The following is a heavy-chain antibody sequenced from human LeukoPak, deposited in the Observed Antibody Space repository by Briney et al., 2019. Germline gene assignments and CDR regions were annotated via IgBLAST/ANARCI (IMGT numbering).Heavy chain of an antibody. CDR3: AKDGRANTQDWFDP. V-gene: IGHV3-30*07. CDR1: GFTFSACA. Sequence: GGSLRLSCAASGFTFSACAMHWVRQAPGKGLEWVAVISYDGNNKYSVDSVKGRFTISRDNSKNTLYLQMNSLRAEDTAVYYCAKDGRANTQDWFDPWGQGTLVTVSS. CDR2: ISYDGNNK. D-gene: IGHD1-26*01. J-gene: IGHJ5*02.